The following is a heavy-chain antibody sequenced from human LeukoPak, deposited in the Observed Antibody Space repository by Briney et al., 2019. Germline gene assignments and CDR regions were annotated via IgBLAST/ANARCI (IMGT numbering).Heavy chain of an antibody. J-gene: IGHJ4*02. V-gene: IGHV4-59*01. D-gene: IGHD5-18*01. CDR2: IYYSGCT. CDR1: GGSISSYY. Sequence: SETLSLTCTVSGGSISSYYWSWIRQPPGKGLEWIGYIYYSGCTNYNPSLKSRVTISVDTSKNQFSLKLSSVTAADTAVYYCARGDSYGYFAVETGFDYWGQGTLVTVSS. CDR3: ARGDSYGYFAVETGFDY.